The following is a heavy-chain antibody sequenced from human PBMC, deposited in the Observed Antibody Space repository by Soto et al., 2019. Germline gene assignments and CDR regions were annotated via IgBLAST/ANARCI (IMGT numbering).Heavy chain of an antibody. J-gene: IGHJ3*02. D-gene: IGHD3-10*01. V-gene: IGHV3-21*03. CDR1: GFTFSTYS. CDR2: ISSSSSYI. CDR3: ARDLYGAGSYSPTVVFEI. Sequence: GGSLRLSCAASGFTFSTYSMNWVRQAPGKGMERVSSISSSSSYIYYADSVKGRFTISRDNAKNSLYLQMNSQRADETAVYYCARDLYGAGSYSPTVVFEIRGQGTTVTVSS.